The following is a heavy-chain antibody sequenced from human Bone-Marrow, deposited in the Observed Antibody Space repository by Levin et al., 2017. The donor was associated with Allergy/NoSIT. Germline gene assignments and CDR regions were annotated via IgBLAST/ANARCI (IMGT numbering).Heavy chain of an antibody. CDR1: GGSFSGYH. CDR3: ARGRNDDNGSYQWGFYFFDT. CDR2: IDHSGSS. J-gene: IGHJ4*01. Sequence: ESLKISCAVYGGSFSGYHWTWIRQTPGKGLEWIGKIDHSGSSIHNPSLKSRVSISVDNSKNQFALELRSVTAADTAVYYCARGRNDDNGSYQWGFYFFDTWGHGTLVTVSS. V-gene: IGHV4-34*01. D-gene: IGHD3-22*01.